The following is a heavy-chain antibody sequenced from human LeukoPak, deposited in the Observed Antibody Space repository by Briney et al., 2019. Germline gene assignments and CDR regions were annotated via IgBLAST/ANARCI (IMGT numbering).Heavy chain of an antibody. CDR2: IDWGDDQ. Sequence: SGPALVKRIQRLPLTCTFSGVSLSTSGMCVSWIRQPPGKALGWLARIDWGDDQDYRRSLKTRLTLSTDTPKNQVVLRMINMDPVDTAPYYCARTRGYSSSWYLDSWGQGTLVTVSS. V-gene: IGHV2-70*11. D-gene: IGHD6-13*01. CDR3: ARTRGYSSSWYLDS. CDR1: GVSLSTSGMC. J-gene: IGHJ4*02.